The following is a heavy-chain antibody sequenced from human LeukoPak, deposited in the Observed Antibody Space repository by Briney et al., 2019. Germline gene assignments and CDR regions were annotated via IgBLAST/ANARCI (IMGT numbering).Heavy chain of an antibody. CDR3: ARQMTSTRLFDS. J-gene: IGHJ4*02. V-gene: IGHV3-30*04. CDR2: IGSDGTKK. CDR1: GFIFSDHP. D-gene: IGHD5/OR15-5a*01. Sequence: PGGSLRLSCVASGFIFSDHPFHWVRQSPDKGLEWVALIGSDGTKKYYADSVQGRFTVSRENSKNTLFLQMNTLRADDTAVYFCARQMTSTRLFDSWGQGTPVTVSS.